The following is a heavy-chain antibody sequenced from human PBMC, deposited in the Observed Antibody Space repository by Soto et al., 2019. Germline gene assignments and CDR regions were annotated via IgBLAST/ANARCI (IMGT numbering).Heavy chain of an antibody. CDR2: IKSKTDGGTT. Sequence: GGSLRLSCAASGFTFSNAWMNWVRQAPGKGLEWVGRIKSKTDGGTTDYAAPVKGRFTISRDDSKNTLYLQMNSLKTEDTAVYYCTTGRGDYDFWSGYPDYGMDVWGQGTTVTVSS. CDR3: TTGRGDYDFWSGYPDYGMDV. CDR1: GFTFSNAW. D-gene: IGHD3-3*01. J-gene: IGHJ6*02. V-gene: IGHV3-15*07.